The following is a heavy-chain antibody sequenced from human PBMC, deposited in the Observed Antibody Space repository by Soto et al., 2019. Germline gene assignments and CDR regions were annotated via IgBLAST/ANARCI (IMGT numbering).Heavy chain of an antibody. CDR3: TTDDGKNSGYDYGSKTTQKEPFDY. V-gene: IGHV3-15*01. Sequence: GGSLRLSCAASGFTFSNAWMSWVRQAPGKGLEWVGRIKSKTDGGTTDYAAPVKGRFTISRDDSKNTLYLQMNSLKTEDTAVYYCTTDDGKNSGYDYGSKTTQKEPFDYWGQGTLVTVSS. CDR1: GFTFSNAW. CDR2: IKSKTDGGTT. J-gene: IGHJ4*02. D-gene: IGHD5-12*01.